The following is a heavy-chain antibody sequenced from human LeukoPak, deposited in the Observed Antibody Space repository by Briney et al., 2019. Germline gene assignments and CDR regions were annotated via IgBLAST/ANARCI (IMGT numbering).Heavy chain of an antibody. CDR1: GFTFTDYW. CDR3: STGIYSSSY. D-gene: IGHD4-11*01. Sequence: GGSLTVSCATSGFTFTDYWMAWIRQSPGKGLEWVANIQQDGGQAYYLDSVEGRFTISRDNAKNSLYLQMNNLRVEDTAVYYCSTGIYSSSYWGQGTLVTVSS. CDR2: IQQDGGQA. V-gene: IGHV3-7*01. J-gene: IGHJ4*02.